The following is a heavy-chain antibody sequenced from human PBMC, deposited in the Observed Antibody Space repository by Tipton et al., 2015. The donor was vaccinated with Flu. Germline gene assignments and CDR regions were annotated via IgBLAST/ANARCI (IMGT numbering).Heavy chain of an antibody. CDR2: IYTSAIT. Sequence: GSLRLSCTVSGGSISSYYWTWIRQPAGKGLVWIGRIYTSAITNYNPSLKSRVTMSEDTSRHHFSLKLTSVTAADTAVYYCARHALSGDDPFDIWGQGTMVTVSS. V-gene: IGHV4-4*07. J-gene: IGHJ3*02. D-gene: IGHD5-12*01. CDR3: ARHALSGDDPFDI. CDR1: GGSISSYY.